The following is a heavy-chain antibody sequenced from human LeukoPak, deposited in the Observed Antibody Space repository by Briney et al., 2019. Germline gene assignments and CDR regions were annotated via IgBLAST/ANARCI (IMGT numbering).Heavy chain of an antibody. J-gene: IGHJ2*01. CDR2: IYHSGST. D-gene: IGHD2/OR15-2a*01. V-gene: IGHV4-30-2*01. CDR3: ARLTTNDWYFDL. Sequence: SETLSLTCAVSGGSISSGGYSWSWIRQPPGKGLEWIGYIYHSGSTYYNPSLKSRVTISVNRSKNQFSLNLSSVTAADTAVYYCARLTTNDWYFDLWGRGTLVTVSS. CDR1: GGSISSGGYS.